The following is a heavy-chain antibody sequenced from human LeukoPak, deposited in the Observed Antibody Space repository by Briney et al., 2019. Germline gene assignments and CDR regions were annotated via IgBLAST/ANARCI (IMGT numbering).Heavy chain of an antibody. J-gene: IGHJ6*02. Sequence: GRSLRLSCAASGFTFSSYGMHWVRQAPGKGLEWVAVISYDGSKKYYADSVKGRFTISRDNSKNTVYLQMNSLRAEDTAVYYCAKDRASGWYYYSGMDVWGQGTTVTVSS. D-gene: IGHD6-19*01. CDR3: AKDRASGWYYYSGMDV. CDR2: ISYDGSKK. CDR1: GFTFSSYG. V-gene: IGHV3-30*18.